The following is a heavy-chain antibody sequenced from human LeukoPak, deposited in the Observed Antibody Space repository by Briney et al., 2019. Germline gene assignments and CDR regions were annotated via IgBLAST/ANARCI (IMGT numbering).Heavy chain of an antibody. CDR1: GFTFSNYA. CDR3: AKDYHVSHYSSSSGGFDY. V-gene: IGHV3-23*01. CDR2: ISGSGTST. Sequence: GGSLRLSCAASGFTFSNYAMNWVRQAPGKGLEWVSVISGSGTSTDYADSVKGRFTISRDTSKNTLYLQMNSLRAEDTALDYCAKDYHVSHYSSSSGGFDYWGHGTLVTVSS. J-gene: IGHJ4*01. D-gene: IGHD6-6*01.